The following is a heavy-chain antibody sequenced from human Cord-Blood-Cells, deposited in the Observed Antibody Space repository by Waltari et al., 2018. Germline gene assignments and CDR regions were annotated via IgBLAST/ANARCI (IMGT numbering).Heavy chain of an antibody. Sequence: QVQLVQSGAEVKKPGSSVKVSCKASGGTFSSYAISWVRQAPGQGLEWMGGIIPIFGTANYAQKFQGRVTITADESTSTAYMELSSLRSEDTAVYYCARRSNYYESSGYYFDYWGQGTLVTVSS. CDR3: ARRSNYYESSGYYFDY. CDR1: GGTFSSYA. J-gene: IGHJ4*02. D-gene: IGHD3-22*01. V-gene: IGHV1-69*01. CDR2: IIPIFGTA.